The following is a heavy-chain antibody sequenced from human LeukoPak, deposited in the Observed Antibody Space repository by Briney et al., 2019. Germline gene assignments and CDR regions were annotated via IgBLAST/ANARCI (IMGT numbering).Heavy chain of an antibody. Sequence: ASVKVSCKASGYTFTGYYMHWVRQAPGQGLEWMGIINPSGGSTSYAQKFQGRVTMTRDMSTSTVYMELSSLRSEDTAVYYCARSASCSSTSCYNWFDPWGQGTLVTVSS. CDR1: GYTFTGYY. V-gene: IGHV1-46*01. J-gene: IGHJ5*02. CDR3: ARSASCSSTSCYNWFDP. D-gene: IGHD2-2*01. CDR2: INPSGGST.